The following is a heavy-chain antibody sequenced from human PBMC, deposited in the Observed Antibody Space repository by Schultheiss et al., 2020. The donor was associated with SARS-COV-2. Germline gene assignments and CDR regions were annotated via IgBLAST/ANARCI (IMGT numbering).Heavy chain of an antibody. J-gene: IGHJ6*03. CDR1: GFTFSSYA. V-gene: IGHV3-30-3*01. Sequence: GGSLRLSCAASGFTFSSYAMHWVRQAPGKGLEWVAVISYDGSNKYYADSVKGRFTISRDNSKNTLYLQMNSLRAEDTAVYYCARAAGTTSRYYYMDVWGKGTTVTVSS. CDR3: ARAAGTTSRYYYMDV. CDR2: ISYDGSNK. D-gene: IGHD1-7*01.